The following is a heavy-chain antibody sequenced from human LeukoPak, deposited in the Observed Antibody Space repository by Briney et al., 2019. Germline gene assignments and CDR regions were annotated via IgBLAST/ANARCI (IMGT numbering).Heavy chain of an antibody. CDR1: GFTFSSYW. Sequence: GGSLRLSCAAPGFTFSSYWMSWVRQAPGKGLEWVANIKQDGSEKYYVDSVKGRFTISRDNAKNSLYLQMNSMRAEDTAVYYCARAEGGGGYLEYWGQGTLVTVSS. D-gene: IGHD3-22*01. CDR3: ARAEGGGGYLEY. V-gene: IGHV3-7*05. CDR2: IKQDGSEK. J-gene: IGHJ4*02.